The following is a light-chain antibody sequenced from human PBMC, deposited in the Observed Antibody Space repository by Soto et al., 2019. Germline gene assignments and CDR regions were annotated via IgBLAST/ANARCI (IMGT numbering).Light chain of an antibody. Sequence: IVLTQSPGTLSLSPGERATLSCRARQSVSSSYLAWYQRKPGQAPRLLIYGASSRATGIPDRFSGSGSGTDFTLTISRLEPEDFAVYYCQQDGSSPRTFGQGTKLEIK. J-gene: IGKJ2*02. CDR3: QQDGSSPRT. V-gene: IGKV3-20*01. CDR1: QSVSSSY. CDR2: GAS.